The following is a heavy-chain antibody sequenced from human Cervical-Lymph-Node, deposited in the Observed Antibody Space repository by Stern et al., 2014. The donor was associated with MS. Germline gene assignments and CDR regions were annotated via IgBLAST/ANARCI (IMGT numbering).Heavy chain of an antibody. D-gene: IGHD4-23*01. J-gene: IGHJ4*02. V-gene: IGHV4-59*08. Sequence: QVQLQESGPGLVKPSETLSLTCTVSGDSISSYYWSWIRQPPGKGLEWIGHVYYSGTTYYNPSLTGRVTISVDTPKKQFSLKLNSVTAADTAVYYCARLSTVVDYWGQGTLVTVSS. CDR2: VYYSGTT. CDR3: ARLSTVVDY. CDR1: GDSISSYY.